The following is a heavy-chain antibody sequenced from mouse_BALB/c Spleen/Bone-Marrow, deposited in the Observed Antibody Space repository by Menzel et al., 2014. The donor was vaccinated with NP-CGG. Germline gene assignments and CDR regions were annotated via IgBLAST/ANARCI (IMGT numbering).Heavy chain of an antibody. CDR2: FDPFNGST. Sequence: EVKVVESGPDLMKPGASVKLSCKASGYLFTSYYMHWVKQSHGESLEWIGYFDPFNGSTSYNQKFKGKATLTVDKSSSAAYMHLSSLTCEDSAVYFCARSYDGYPYAMNNWGQGTSVTVSS. V-gene: IGHV1S135*01. J-gene: IGHJ4*01. CDR3: ARSYDGYPYAMNN. CDR1: GYLFTSYY. D-gene: IGHD2-3*01.